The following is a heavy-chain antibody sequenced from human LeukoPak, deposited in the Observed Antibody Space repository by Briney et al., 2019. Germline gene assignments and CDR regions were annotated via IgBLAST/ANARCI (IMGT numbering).Heavy chain of an antibody. CDR1: GNRFSNSW. J-gene: IGHJ4*02. V-gene: IGHV5-51*01. CDR2: INPGDSDT. Sequence: GDSLKISCKASGNRFSNSWLGWVRQMPGKGLEWMGIINPGDSDTRYSPSFQGQVTISADKSISTAYLQWTSLKASDTAMYYCARHRQGFDYWGQGTLVTVSS. CDR3: ARHRQGFDY.